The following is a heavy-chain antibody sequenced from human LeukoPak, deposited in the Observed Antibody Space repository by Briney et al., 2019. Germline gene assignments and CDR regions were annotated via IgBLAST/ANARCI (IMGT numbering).Heavy chain of an antibody. V-gene: IGHV3-21*01. Sequence: GGSLRLSCAASGFTFSSYNMNWVRQAPGKGLEWVSCISSGSSYIYYADSVKGRFTISRDNAKNSLYLQMNSLRVEDTAVYYCARDLDYGTNFDAFSIWGQGKMVTVSS. D-gene: IGHD4-23*01. J-gene: IGHJ3*02. CDR2: ISSGSSYI. CDR3: ARDLDYGTNFDAFSI. CDR1: GFTFSSYN.